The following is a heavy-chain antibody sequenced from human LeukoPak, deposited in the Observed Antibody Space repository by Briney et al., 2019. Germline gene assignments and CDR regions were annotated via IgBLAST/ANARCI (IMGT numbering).Heavy chain of an antibody. CDR1: GFTFDDYA. CDR2: ISWNSGSI. D-gene: IGHD1-26*01. CDR3: AKDREVSGSYFDY. Sequence: SLRLSCAASGFTFDDYAMHWVREAPGKGLEWVSGISWNSGSIGYAGSLKGRFTISRDNAKNSLYLQMNSLRAEDTALYYCAKDREVSGSYFDYWAQGTLVTVSS. J-gene: IGHJ4*02. V-gene: IGHV3-9*01.